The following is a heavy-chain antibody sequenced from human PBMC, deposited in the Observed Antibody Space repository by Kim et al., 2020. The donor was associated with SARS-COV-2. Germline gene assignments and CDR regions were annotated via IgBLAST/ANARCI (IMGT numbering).Heavy chain of an antibody. CDR3: ASGDEAYYDFWSGSGSFDY. CDR2: IYYSGST. J-gene: IGHJ4*02. D-gene: IGHD3-3*01. V-gene: IGHV4-59*01. Sequence: SETLSLTCTVSGGSISSYYWSWIRQPPGKGLEWIGYIYYSGSTNYNPSLKSRVTISVDTSKNQFSLKLSSVTAADTAVYYCASGDEAYYDFWSGSGSFDYWGQGTLVTVSS. CDR1: GGSISSYY.